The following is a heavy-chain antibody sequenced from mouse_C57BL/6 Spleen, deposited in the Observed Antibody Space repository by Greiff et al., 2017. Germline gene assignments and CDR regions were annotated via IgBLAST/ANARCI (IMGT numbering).Heavy chain of an antibody. D-gene: IGHD1-1*01. CDR3: ARDSLITTVVASGYFDY. CDR2: ISYDGSN. J-gene: IGHJ2*01. CDR1: GYSITSGYY. V-gene: IGHV3-6*01. Sequence: EVQLQESGPGLVKPSQSLSLTCSVTGYSITSGYYWNWIRQFPGNKLEWMGYISYDGSNNYNPSLKNRISITRDTSKNQFFLKLNAVTTEDTATYYCARDSLITTVVASGYFDYWGQGTTLTVSS.